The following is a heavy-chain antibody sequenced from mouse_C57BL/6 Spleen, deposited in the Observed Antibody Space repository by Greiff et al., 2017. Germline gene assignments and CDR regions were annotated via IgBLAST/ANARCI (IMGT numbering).Heavy chain of an antibody. CDR1: GYTFTSYG. D-gene: IGHD1-1*01. Sequence: QVQLKESGAELARPGASVKLSCKASGYTFTSYGISWVKQRTGQGLEWIGEIYPRSGNTYYNEKFKGKATLTADKSSSTAYMELRSLTSEDSAVYFCARRVYGYYAMDYWGQGTSVTVSS. CDR3: ARRVYGYYAMDY. J-gene: IGHJ4*01. V-gene: IGHV1-81*01. CDR2: IYPRSGNT.